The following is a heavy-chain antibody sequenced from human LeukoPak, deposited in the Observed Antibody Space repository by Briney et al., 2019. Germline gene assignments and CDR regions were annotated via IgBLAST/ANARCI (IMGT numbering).Heavy chain of an antibody. Sequence: GRSLRLSCAASGFTFSSYGMHWVRQAPGKGLEWVAVISYDGSNKYYADSVKGQFTISRDNSKNTLYLQMNSLRAEDTAVYYCAKELDYWGQGTLVTVSS. CDR2: ISYDGSNK. J-gene: IGHJ4*02. V-gene: IGHV3-30*18. CDR3: AKELDY. CDR1: GFTFSSYG.